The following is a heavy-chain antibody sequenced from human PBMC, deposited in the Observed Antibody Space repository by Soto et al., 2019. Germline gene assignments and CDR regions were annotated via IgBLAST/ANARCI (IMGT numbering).Heavy chain of an antibody. CDR1: GGSIGSSCYY. Sequence: PSETLSLTCTVSGGSIGSSCYYWSWFRQHPGKGLEWIGYIYYSGSTNYNPSLKSRVTISVDTSKNQFSLKLSSVTAADTAVYYCARDGYHGMDVWGQGTTVTVSS. CDR3: ARDGYHGMDV. J-gene: IGHJ6*02. CDR2: IYYSGST. D-gene: IGHD6-13*01. V-gene: IGHV4-61*01.